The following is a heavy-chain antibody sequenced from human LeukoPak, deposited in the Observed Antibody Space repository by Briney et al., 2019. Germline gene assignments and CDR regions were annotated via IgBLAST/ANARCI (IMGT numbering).Heavy chain of an antibody. CDR3: ARDREGLAYFDF. CDR2: IDPNSGGT. Sequence: ASVKVSCKASGYTFTGKFIHWVRQAPGRGLEWMGWIDPNSGGTDYQGRVTMTRDTSTATAYMDLSRLISDDTAVYYCARDREGLAYFDFWGQGTLVTVSS. D-gene: IGHD3/OR15-3a*01. CDR1: GYTFTGKF. V-gene: IGHV1-2*02. J-gene: IGHJ4*02.